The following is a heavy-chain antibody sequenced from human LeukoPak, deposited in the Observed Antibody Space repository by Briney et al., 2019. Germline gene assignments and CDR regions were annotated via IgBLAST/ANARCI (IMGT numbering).Heavy chain of an antibody. J-gene: IGHJ4*02. CDR3: ARVVVITSPPDY. D-gene: IGHD3-22*01. CDR2: TSDRGDYT. V-gene: IGHV3-21*01. Sequence: GGSLRLSCAASGFTFSSYSMSWVRQAPGKGLEWVSGTSDRGDYTYYADSVKGRFTISRDNAKNSLYLQMNSLRAEDTAVYYCARVVVITSPPDYWGQGTLVTVSS. CDR1: GFTFSSYS.